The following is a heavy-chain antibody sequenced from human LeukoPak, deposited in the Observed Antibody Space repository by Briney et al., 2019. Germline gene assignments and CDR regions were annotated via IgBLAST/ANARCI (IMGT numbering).Heavy chain of an antibody. J-gene: IGHJ3*02. V-gene: IGHV3-21*01. CDR3: ARDPLSHWNYPEAFDI. CDR2: ISSSSSYI. CDR1: EFTFDNYA. Sequence: GGSLRLSCAASEFTFDNYAMSWVRQAPGKGLEWVSSISSSSSYIYYADSVKGRFTISRDNAKNSLYLQMNSLRAEDTAVYYCARDPLSHWNYPEAFDIWGQGTMVTVSS. D-gene: IGHD1-7*01.